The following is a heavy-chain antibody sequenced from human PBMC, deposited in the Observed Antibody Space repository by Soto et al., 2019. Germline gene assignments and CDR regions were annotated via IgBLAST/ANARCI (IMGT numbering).Heavy chain of an antibody. Sequence: PGGSLRLSCAAGGCTFSNVWLSWVRQGPGKGLEWRGRIKSRAESETTDYAPPARGRFIISRDDSKNMLYLQLNSLKSEDTGVYYWATVLPLAKSWVDYWGQETPVTVSS. CDR2: IKSRAESETT. V-gene: IGHV3-15*01. D-gene: IGHD3-16*01. J-gene: IGHJ4*02. CDR3: ATVLPLAKSWVDY. CDR1: GCTFSNVW.